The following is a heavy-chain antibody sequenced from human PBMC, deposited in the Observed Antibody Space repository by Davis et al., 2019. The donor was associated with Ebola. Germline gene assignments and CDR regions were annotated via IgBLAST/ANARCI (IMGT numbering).Heavy chain of an antibody. CDR1: GYTFTSYA. Sequence: ASVKVSCKASGYTFTSYAMHWVRQAPGQRLEWMGWINAGNGNTKYSQKFQGRVTITRDTSASTAYMELSSLRSEDTAVYYCARDLGYITSVDYWGQGTLVTVSS. D-gene: IGHD6-6*01. V-gene: IGHV1-3*01. J-gene: IGHJ4*02. CDR3: ARDLGYITSVDY. CDR2: INAGNGNT.